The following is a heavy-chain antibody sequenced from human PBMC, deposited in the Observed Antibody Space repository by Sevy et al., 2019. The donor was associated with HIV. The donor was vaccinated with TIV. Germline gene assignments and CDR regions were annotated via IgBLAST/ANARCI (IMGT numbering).Heavy chain of an antibody. CDR1: GRSITSLY. CDR3: AGENAWGRGYS. CDR2: IYYNGHI. D-gene: IGHD3-16*01. V-gene: IGHV4-59*08. Sequence: SETLSLSCTVSGRSITSLYWNWIRQPPGKGLEWIANIYYNGHINYNPSLKSRVTSSLDTSKNQFSLRLSSVTAADTAMYYCAGENAWGRGYSYGQGTLVTVSS. J-gene: IGHJ5*01.